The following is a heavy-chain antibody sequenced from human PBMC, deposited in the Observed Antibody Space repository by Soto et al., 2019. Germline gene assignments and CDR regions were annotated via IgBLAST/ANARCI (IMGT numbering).Heavy chain of an antibody. Sequence: PSQTLSLTCTVSRCSINSYYWSWVRQPPGKGLEWNGYIYYSGSTNYNPSLKSRVTISVDTSKNQFSLKLSSVTAADTAVYYCARDRIMAARGFEYNYYYYGMDVWGQGTTVTVSS. CDR3: ARDRIMAARGFEYNYYYYGMDV. V-gene: IGHV4-59*01. J-gene: IGHJ6*02. D-gene: IGHD6-6*01. CDR1: RCSINSYY. CDR2: IYYSGST.